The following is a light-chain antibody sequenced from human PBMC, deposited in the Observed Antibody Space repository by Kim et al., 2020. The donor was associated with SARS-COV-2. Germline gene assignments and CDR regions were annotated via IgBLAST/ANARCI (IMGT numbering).Light chain of an antibody. Sequence: EIVMTQSPATLSVSPGERATLSCRASQNINTNLAWFQQKPGQAPRLLIYGVSNRATDIPARFSGSGSGTEFTLTISSLQSEDFAVYYCQQHDNWPITFGGVTKVDIK. CDR2: GVS. V-gene: IGKV3-15*01. J-gene: IGKJ4*01. CDR1: QNINTN. CDR3: QQHDNWPIT.